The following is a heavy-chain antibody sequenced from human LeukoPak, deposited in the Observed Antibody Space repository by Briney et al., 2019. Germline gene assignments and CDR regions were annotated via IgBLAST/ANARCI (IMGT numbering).Heavy chain of an antibody. CDR3: ATSPYDILTGYPYYFDY. CDR2: IYHSGST. Sequence: SETLSLTCTVSGYSISSGYYWGWIRQPPGKGLEWIGSIYHSGSTYYNPSLKSRVTISVDTSKNQFSLKLSSVTAADTAVYYCATSPYDILTGYPYYFDYWGQGTLVTVSS. V-gene: IGHV4-38-2*02. D-gene: IGHD3-9*01. J-gene: IGHJ4*02. CDR1: GYSISSGYY.